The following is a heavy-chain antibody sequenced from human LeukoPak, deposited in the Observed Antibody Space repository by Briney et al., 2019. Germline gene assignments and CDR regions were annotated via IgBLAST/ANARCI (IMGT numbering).Heavy chain of an antibody. CDR3: ARTLWFGELNPVDY. Sequence: SVNVSCKASGYTFPSYDINWVRPATGQGLEWMGWMKPNSGNTGYTQKSQGRGTITRNTTISTAYMELTSLRSEDTAMYYCARTLWFGELNPVDYWGQGTLVTVSS. CDR2: MKPNSGNT. D-gene: IGHD3-10*01. CDR1: GYTFPSYD. V-gene: IGHV1-8*01. J-gene: IGHJ4*02.